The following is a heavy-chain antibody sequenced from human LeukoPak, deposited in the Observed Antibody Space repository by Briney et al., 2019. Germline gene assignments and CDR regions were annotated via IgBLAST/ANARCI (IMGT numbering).Heavy chain of an antibody. CDR3: ARQYSSGWYGDWFDP. CDR1: GYRFTSYW. Sequence: GESLKISYKGSGYRFTSYWIGWVRQMPGKGLEWMGIIYPGDSDTRYSPSFQGQVTISADKSISTAYLQWSSLKASDTAMYYCARQYSSGWYGDWFDPWGQGTLVTVSS. V-gene: IGHV5-51*01. J-gene: IGHJ5*02. CDR2: IYPGDSDT. D-gene: IGHD6-19*01.